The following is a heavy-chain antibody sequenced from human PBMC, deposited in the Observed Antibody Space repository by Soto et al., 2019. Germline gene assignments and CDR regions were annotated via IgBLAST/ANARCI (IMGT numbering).Heavy chain of an antibody. CDR1: GGSVSSGEFY. CDR3: ARGSGSYSSNLDY. D-gene: IGHD1-26*01. Sequence: SETLSLTCTVSGGSVSSGEFYWTWIRQPPGKGLEWIASFYYTGTTYYNPSLKSRVTISPDTSKNQFSLNLNSMTAADTAVYYCARGSGSYSSNLDYWGQGTLVTVSS. CDR2: FYYTGTT. J-gene: IGHJ4*02. V-gene: IGHV4-61*08.